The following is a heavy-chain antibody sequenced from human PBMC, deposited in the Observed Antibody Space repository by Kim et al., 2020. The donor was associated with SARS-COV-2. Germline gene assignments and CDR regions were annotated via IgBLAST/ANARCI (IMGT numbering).Heavy chain of an antibody. D-gene: IGHD4-17*01. CDR1: GGSINSGGYY. J-gene: IGHJ6*02. Sequence: SETLSLTCTVSGGSINSGGYYWSWIRQHPGKGLEWIGYIYYSGSTYYNPSLKSRVTISVDTSKNQFSLKLSSVTAADTAVYYCARTVYDYGDYGSYYYGMDVWGQGTTVTVSS. V-gene: IGHV4-31*03. CDR3: ARTVYDYGDYGSYYYGMDV. CDR2: IYYSGST.